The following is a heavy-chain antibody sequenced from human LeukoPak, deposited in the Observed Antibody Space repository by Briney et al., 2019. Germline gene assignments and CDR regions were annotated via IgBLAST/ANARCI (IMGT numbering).Heavy chain of an antibody. V-gene: IGHV3-74*01. D-gene: IGHD1-26*01. Sequence: GGSLRLSCAASGFTFSSYWMHWVRQAPGKGLVWVSRIYSDGISTSYADSVKGRFTISRDNAKNTLYLQMNSLKTEDTAIYYCAREGGSYSNYFDYWGQGTLVTVSS. CDR3: AREGGSYSNYFDY. CDR1: GFTFSSYW. J-gene: IGHJ4*02. CDR2: IYSDGIST.